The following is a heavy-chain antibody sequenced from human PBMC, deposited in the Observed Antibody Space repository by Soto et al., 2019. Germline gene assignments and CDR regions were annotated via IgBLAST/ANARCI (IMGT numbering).Heavy chain of an antibody. V-gene: IGHV4-34*01. CDR1: GGSFSGYY. Sequence: SLTCAVYGGSFSGYYWSWIRQPPGKGLEWIGEINHSGSTNYNPSLKSRVTISVDTSKNQFSLKLSSVTAADTAVYYCARGFVVAATTFDYWGQGTLVTVAS. J-gene: IGHJ4*02. CDR3: ARGFVVAATTFDY. D-gene: IGHD2-15*01. CDR2: INHSGST.